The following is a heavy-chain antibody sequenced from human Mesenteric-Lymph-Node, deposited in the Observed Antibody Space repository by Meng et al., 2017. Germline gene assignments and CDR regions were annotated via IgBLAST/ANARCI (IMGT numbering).Heavy chain of an antibody. CDR3: ARSGSSGWIDY. J-gene: IGHJ4*02. CDR2: TYYRSKWYN. Sequence: QGQLQQSSPGLLKPSQTLSLTCAISGDSVSNKGDAWNWIRQSPLRGLEWLGRTYYRSKWYNGYAVSVKSRITINPDTSKNQFSLQLNSVTPEDTAMYYCARSGSSGWIDYWGQGTLVTVSS. CDR1: GDSVSNKGDA. D-gene: IGHD6-19*01. V-gene: IGHV6-1*02.